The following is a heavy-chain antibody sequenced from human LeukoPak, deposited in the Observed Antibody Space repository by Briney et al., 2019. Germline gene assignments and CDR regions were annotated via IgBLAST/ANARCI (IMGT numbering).Heavy chain of an antibody. D-gene: IGHD2-2*01. J-gene: IGHJ6*02. CDR1: GYTFTSYD. CDR3: ARAKQSTTGYYYYGMDV. V-gene: IGHV1-8*01. CDR2: MNPNSGNT. Sequence: SVKVSCKASGYTFTSYDINWVRQATGQGLEWMGWMNPNSGNTGYAQKFQGRVTMTRNTSISTAYMELSSLRSEDTAVYYCARAKQSTTGYYYYGMDVWGQGTTVTVSS.